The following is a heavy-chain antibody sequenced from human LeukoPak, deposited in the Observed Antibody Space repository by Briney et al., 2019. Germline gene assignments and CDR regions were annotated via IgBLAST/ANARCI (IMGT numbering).Heavy chain of an antibody. Sequence: GGSLRLSCAASGFTFSDYYMSGIRQAPGKGREGVSYISGSGRIIYYADSVKGRLTTSRDNAKNALYLQMNSIRVEDTAVYYCARARPGDYDSSGYYDIWGQGTLVTVSS. CDR3: ARARPGDYDSSGYYDI. V-gene: IGHV3-11*01. CDR2: ISGSGRII. J-gene: IGHJ4*02. D-gene: IGHD3-22*01. CDR1: GFTFSDYY.